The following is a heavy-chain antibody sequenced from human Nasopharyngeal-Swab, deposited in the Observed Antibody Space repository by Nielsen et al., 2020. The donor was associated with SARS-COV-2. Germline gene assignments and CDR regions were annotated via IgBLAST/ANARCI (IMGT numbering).Heavy chain of an antibody. Sequence: WIRQPPGKGLEWIGSIYYSGSTYYNPFLKSRVTISVDTSKNQFSLKLSSVTAADTAVYYCATPWELSAYWGQGTLGTVSS. J-gene: IGHJ4*02. V-gene: IGHV4-39*01. D-gene: IGHD1-26*01. CDR2: IYYSGST. CDR3: ATPWELSAY.